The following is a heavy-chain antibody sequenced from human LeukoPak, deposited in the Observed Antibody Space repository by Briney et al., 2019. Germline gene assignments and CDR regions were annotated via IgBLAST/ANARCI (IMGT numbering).Heavy chain of an antibody. CDR2: INHSGST. D-gene: IGHD2-2*01. V-gene: IGHV4-34*01. CDR1: GGSFSGYY. CDR3: ARGYCSSTSCHPAY. Sequence: SETLSLTCAVYGGSFSGYYWIWIRQPPGKGLEWIGEINHSGSTNYNPSLKSRVTISVDTSTKQFSPKLSSVTAADTAVYYCARGYCSSTSCHPAYWGQGTLVTVSS. J-gene: IGHJ4*02.